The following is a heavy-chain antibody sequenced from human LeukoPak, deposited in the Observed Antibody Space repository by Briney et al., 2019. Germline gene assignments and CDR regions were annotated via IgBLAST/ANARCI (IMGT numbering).Heavy chain of an antibody. CDR3: AKVAGSGSPHYYGMDV. Sequence: PGESLRLSCAASGFTFSGHAMSWVRQAPGKGLNWLSTITGGAENTYYADSVKGRFTISSDTSKNTLYLQMNSLRAEDTAVYYCAKVAGSGSPHYYGMDVWGPGTLVTVSS. J-gene: IGHJ6*02. CDR2: ITGGAENT. V-gene: IGHV3-23*01. D-gene: IGHD3-10*01. CDR1: GFTFSGHA.